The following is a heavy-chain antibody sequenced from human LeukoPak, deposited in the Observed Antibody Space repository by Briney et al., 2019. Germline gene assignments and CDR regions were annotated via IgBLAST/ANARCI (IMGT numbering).Heavy chain of an antibody. CDR1: GYTLTELS. Sequence: ASVKVSCKVSGYTLTELSMHWVRQAPGKGLEWMGGFDPEDGETIYAQKFQGRVTMTRDTSISTAYMELSRLRSDDTAVYYCARDSATVTTPYFDYWGQGTLVTVSS. V-gene: IGHV1-24*01. D-gene: IGHD4-17*01. CDR2: FDPEDGET. J-gene: IGHJ4*02. CDR3: ARDSATVTTPYFDY.